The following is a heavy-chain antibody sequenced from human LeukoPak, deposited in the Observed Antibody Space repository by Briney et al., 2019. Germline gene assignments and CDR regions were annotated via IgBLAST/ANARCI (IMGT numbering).Heavy chain of an antibody. CDR1: GGSFSGYY. V-gene: IGHV4-34*01. CDR2: INHSGST. D-gene: IGHD6-19*01. CDR3: ARSLQWLVEDHYYYYMDV. J-gene: IGHJ6*03. Sequence: SETLSLTCAVYGGSFSGYYWSWIRQPPGKGLEWIGEINHSGSTNYNPSLKSRVTMSVDTSKNQFSLKLSSVTAADTAVYYCARSLQWLVEDHYYYYMDVWGNGTTVTVSS.